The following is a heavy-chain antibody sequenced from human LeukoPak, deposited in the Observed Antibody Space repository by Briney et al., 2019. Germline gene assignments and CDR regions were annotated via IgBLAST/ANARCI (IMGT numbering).Heavy chain of an antibody. CDR2: INHSGST. CDR3: ARGSWRSGRWLQLGSFFDY. D-gene: IGHD5-24*01. J-gene: IGHJ4*02. CDR1: GGSFSGYY. V-gene: IGHV4-34*01. Sequence: SGTLSLTCAVYGGSFSGYYWSWIRQPPGKGLEWIGEINHSGSTNYNPSLKSRVTISVDTSKNQFSLKLSSVTAADTAVYYCARGSWRSGRWLQLGSFFDYWGQGTLVTVSS.